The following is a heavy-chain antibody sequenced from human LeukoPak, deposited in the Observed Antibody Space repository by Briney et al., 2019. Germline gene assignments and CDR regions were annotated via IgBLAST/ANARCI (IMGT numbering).Heavy chain of an antibody. D-gene: IGHD6-19*01. J-gene: IGHJ5*02. CDR2: IKQVGSEK. V-gene: IGHV3-7*01. Sequence: GGSLRLSCAASGFTFSSYWMSWVRQAPGKGLEWVANIKQVGSEKYYVDSVKGRFTMSRESAKNSLYLQMNSLRAGDTAVYYCARAVAGTHWFDPWGQGTLVIVSS. CDR1: GFTFSSYW. CDR3: ARAVAGTHWFDP.